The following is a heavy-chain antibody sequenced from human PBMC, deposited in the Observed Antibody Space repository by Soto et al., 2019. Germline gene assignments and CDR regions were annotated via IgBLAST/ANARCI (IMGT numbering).Heavy chain of an antibody. CDR3: AKGAYYDFWSGYLYYYYMDV. Sequence: EVQLLESGGGLVQPGGSLRLSCAASGFTFSSYAMSWVRQAPGKGLEWVSAISGSGGSTYYADSVKGRFTISRDNSKNTLYLQMNSLRAEDTAVYYCAKGAYYDFWSGYLYYYYMDVWGKGTTVTVSS. CDR2: ISGSGGST. J-gene: IGHJ6*03. D-gene: IGHD3-3*01. V-gene: IGHV3-23*01. CDR1: GFTFSSYA.